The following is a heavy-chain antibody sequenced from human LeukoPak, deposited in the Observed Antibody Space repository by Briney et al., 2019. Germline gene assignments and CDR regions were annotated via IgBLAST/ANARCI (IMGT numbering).Heavy chain of an antibody. Sequence: PGGSLRLSCAASGFTFTDFMNWVRQAPGKGLEWVSWTSPTSSYMYYADSVKGWFTISRDNAKNSLYLQMNSLRAEDTALYYCVRDADGGNSWFDTWGQGTLVTVSS. J-gene: IGHJ5*02. V-gene: IGHV3-21*04. CDR2: TSPTSSYM. CDR3: VRDADGGNSWFDT. D-gene: IGHD4-23*01. CDR1: GFTFTDF.